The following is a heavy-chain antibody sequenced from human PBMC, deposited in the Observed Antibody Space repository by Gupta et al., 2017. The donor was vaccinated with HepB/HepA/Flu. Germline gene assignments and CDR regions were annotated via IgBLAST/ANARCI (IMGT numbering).Heavy chain of an antibody. D-gene: IGHD3-10*01. Sequence: EVQLVESGGGLVQPGGSLRLSCAASGFTVSSNYRSWVRQAPGKGLEWVSVIYSGGSTYYADSVKGRFTISRDNSKNTLYLQMNSLRAEDTAVYYCATGPYYYGSGSYAYWGQGTLVTVSS. CDR3: ATGPYYYGSGSYAY. CDR1: GFTVSSNY. CDR2: IYSGGST. J-gene: IGHJ4*02. V-gene: IGHV3-66*01.